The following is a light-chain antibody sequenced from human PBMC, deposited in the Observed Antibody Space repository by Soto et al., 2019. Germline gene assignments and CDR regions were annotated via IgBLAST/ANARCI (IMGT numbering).Light chain of an antibody. CDR3: QQSYYNPT. CDR1: QDISNY. V-gene: IGKV1-39*01. CDR2: DAS. Sequence: DIQMTQSPSSLSASVGDRFTITCQASQDISNYLNWYQQKPGKAPNLLIYDASSLQSGVPSRFSGSGSGTDFTLTISSLQHEDFATYYCQQSYYNPTFGQGTKVDIK. J-gene: IGKJ1*01.